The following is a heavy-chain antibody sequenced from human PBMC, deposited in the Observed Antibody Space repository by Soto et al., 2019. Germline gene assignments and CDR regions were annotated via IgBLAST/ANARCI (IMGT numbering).Heavy chain of an antibody. J-gene: IGHJ4*02. CDR1: GEKVCSYRSA. CDR2: TYYRSKWYK. V-gene: IGHV6-1*01. CDR3: ARGAVAEYSRVFDS. D-gene: IGHD6-19*01. Sequence: SHAVSLTSATRGEKVCSYRSAWNWIRQSPSRGLEWLGRTYYRSKWYKDYDLSVKSRITINVDTSKNQISLQLTSVTPEDTAVYYCARGAVAEYSRVFDSWGQGTLVTV.